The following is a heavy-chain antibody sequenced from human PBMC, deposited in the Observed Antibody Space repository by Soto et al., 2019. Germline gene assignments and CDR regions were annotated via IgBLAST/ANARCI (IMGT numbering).Heavy chain of an antibody. Sequence: WDSLKISCKGSGYRFTRYWIGWVRQMPGKGLEWMGIIYPGDSDTRYSPSFQGQVTISADKSISTAYLQWSSLKASDTAMYYCARRYYDLSSGFDHWGQGNLVTVSS. CDR3: ARRYYDLSSGFDH. D-gene: IGHD3-3*01. CDR2: IYPGDSDT. CDR1: GYRFTRYW. V-gene: IGHV5-51*01. J-gene: IGHJ5*02.